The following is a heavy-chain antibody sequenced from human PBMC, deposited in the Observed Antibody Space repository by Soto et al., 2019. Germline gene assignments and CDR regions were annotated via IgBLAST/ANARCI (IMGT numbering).Heavy chain of an antibody. J-gene: IGHJ6*02. CDR2: IYYSGST. Sequence: SETLSLTCTVSGGSISSYYWSWIRQPPGKGLEWIGYIYYSGSTNYNPSLKSRVTISVDTSKNQFSLKLSSVTAADTAVYYCARDPRHYDFWSGYYRSELNYYYGMDVWGQGTTVTVSS. V-gene: IGHV4-59*01. D-gene: IGHD3-3*01. CDR3: ARDPRHYDFWSGYYRSELNYYYGMDV. CDR1: GGSISSYY.